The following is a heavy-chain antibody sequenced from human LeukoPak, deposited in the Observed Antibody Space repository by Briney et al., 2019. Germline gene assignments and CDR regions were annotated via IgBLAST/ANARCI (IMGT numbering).Heavy chain of an antibody. CDR3: ARTGLVVVAATRYYYYYGMDV. CDR1: GGTFSSYA. D-gene: IGHD2-15*01. V-gene: IGHV1-69*01. CDR2: IIPIFGTA. J-gene: IGHJ6*02. Sequence: SVKVSCKASGGTFSSYAISWVRQAPGQGLEWMGGIIPIFGTANYAQKFQGRVTITADESTSTAYMELSRLRSEDTAVYYCARTGLVVVAATRYYYYYGMDVWGQGTTVTVSS.